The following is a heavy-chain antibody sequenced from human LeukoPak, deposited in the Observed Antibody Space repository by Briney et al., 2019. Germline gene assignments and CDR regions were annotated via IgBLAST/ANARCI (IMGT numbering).Heavy chain of an antibody. Sequence: ASVKVSCKASGYTFTSYGISWVRQAPGQGLEWMGWISAYNGNTNYAQKLQGRVTMTTDTSTSTAYMELRSLRSDDTAVYYCARAAPGIAAAGNAFDIWGQGTMGTVSS. CDR3: ARAAPGIAAAGNAFDI. CDR2: ISAYNGNT. V-gene: IGHV1-18*04. J-gene: IGHJ3*02. D-gene: IGHD6-13*01. CDR1: GYTFTSYG.